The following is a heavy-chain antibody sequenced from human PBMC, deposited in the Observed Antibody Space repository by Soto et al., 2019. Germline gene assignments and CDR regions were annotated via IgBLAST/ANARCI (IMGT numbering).Heavy chain of an antibody. Sequence: SETLSLTCAVYGGSFSGYYWTWIRQPPGKGLEWIGEINHRGRTKYNPSLKSRVTISVDTSKNQFSLNLSSVTAADTAVYYCARGQDFWSGYPFDYWGPGTLVTVSS. CDR1: GGSFSGYY. J-gene: IGHJ4*02. V-gene: IGHV4-34*01. D-gene: IGHD3-3*01. CDR2: INHRGRT. CDR3: ARGQDFWSGYPFDY.